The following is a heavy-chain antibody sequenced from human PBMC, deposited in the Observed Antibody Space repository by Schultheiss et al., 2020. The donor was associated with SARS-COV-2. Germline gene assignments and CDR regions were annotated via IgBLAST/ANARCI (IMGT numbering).Heavy chain of an antibody. CDR1: GFTFSSYA. CDR3: ARDLSGSGYFY. D-gene: IGHD3-22*01. J-gene: IGHJ4*02. CDR2: ISGSGDTI. V-gene: IGHV3-23*01. Sequence: GGSLRLSCAASGFTFSSYAMSWVRQAPGKGLEWISYISGSGDTIYYADSVKGRFTISRDNSKNTLYLQMNSLRAEDTAVYYCARDLSGSGYFYWGQGTLVTVSS.